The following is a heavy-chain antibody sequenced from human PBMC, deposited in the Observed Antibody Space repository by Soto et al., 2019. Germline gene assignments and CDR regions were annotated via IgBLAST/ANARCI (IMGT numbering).Heavy chain of an antibody. J-gene: IGHJ6*02. CDR3: ARLHYDSSGFYYGMDV. CDR2: IYPGDSDT. Sequence: GESLKISCKGSGYSFTSYWIGWVRQMPGKGLEWMGIIYPGDSDTRYSPSFQGQVTISADKSISTAYLQWSSLKASDTAIYYCARLHYDSSGFYYGMDVWGQGTTVTVSS. V-gene: IGHV5-51*01. D-gene: IGHD3-22*01. CDR1: GYSFTSYW.